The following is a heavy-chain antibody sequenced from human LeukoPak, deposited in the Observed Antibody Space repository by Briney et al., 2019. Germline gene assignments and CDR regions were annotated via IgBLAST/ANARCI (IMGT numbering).Heavy chain of an antibody. Sequence: PSETLSLTCTVSGYSISSGYYWGWIRQPPGKGLEWIGSIYHSGSTHYNPSLKSRVTISVDTSKNQFSLKLSSVTAADTAVYYCARMIGSGDAFDIWGQGTMVTVSS. CDR1: GYSISSGYY. V-gene: IGHV4-38-2*02. CDR3: ARMIGSGDAFDI. CDR2: IYHSGST. J-gene: IGHJ3*02. D-gene: IGHD3-22*01.